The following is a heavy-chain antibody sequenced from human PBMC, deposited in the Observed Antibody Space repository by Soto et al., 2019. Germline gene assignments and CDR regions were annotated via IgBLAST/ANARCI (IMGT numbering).Heavy chain of an antibody. CDR2: IYHSGST. CDR1: GDSIXXXXXX. Sequence: QVQLQESGPXXVKPSXXXXXXXTVSGDSIXXXXXXXXXXXXXXXXGLXWIGYIYHSGSTYYNPSLKSRVTISVDTSKNQFSLKLSSVTAADTAVYYCAKEPVSITIFGVNNMDVWGQGTTVIVSS. J-gene: IGHJ6*02. D-gene: IGHD3-3*01. CDR3: AKEPVSITIFGVNNMDV. V-gene: IGHV4-30-4*01.